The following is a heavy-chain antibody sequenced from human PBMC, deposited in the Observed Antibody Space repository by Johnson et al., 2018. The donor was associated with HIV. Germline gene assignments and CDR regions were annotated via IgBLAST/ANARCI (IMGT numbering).Heavy chain of an antibody. D-gene: IGHD1-26*01. J-gene: IGHJ3*02. Sequence: VQLVESGGGVVQPGRSLRLSCAASGFTFSNYAMHWVRQAPGKGLAWVAVISYAGSNKYYADSVKGRFTIYRDNSKNTLYLQMNSLRAEDTAVYYGARYGISFVGATTVKWSFDIWGQGTMVTVSS. CDR1: GFTFSNYA. CDR2: ISYAGSNK. V-gene: IGHV3-30-3*01. CDR3: ARYGISFVGATTVKWSFDI.